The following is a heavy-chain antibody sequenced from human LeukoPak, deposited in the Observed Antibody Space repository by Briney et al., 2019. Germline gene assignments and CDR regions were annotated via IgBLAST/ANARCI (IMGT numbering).Heavy chain of an antibody. CDR1: GFTFSSYE. J-gene: IGHJ6*02. CDR2: ISSSGSTI. V-gene: IGHV3-48*03. D-gene: IGHD3-10*01. Sequence: GGSLRLSCAASGFTFSSYEMNWVRQAPGKGLEWVSYISSSGSTIYYADSVKGRFTISRDNAKNSLYLQMNSLRAEDTAVYYCARVLLWFGELSGMDVWGQGTTVTVS. CDR3: ARVLLWFGELSGMDV.